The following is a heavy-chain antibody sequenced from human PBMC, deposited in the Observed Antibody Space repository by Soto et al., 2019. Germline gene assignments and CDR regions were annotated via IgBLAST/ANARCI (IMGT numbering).Heavy chain of an antibody. CDR1: GFTFSSYS. V-gene: IGHV3-48*01. CDR3: AREYSSWGYNWFDP. Sequence: GGSLRLSCAASGFTFSSYSMNWVRQAPGKGLEWVSYISSSSSTIYYADSVKGRLTISRDNAKNSLYLQMNSLRAEDTAVYYRAREYSSWGYNWFDPWGQGTLVTVS. D-gene: IGHD6-13*01. J-gene: IGHJ5*02. CDR2: ISSSSSTI.